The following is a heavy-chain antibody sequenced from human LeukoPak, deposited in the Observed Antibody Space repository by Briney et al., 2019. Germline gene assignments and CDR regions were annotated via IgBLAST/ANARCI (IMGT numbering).Heavy chain of an antibody. J-gene: IGHJ4*02. V-gene: IGHV4-34*01. CDR2: INHSGST. Sequence: SETLSLTCAVYGGSFSGYYWSWIRQPPGKGLEWIGEINHSGSTNYNPSLKSRVTISVDTSKNQFSLKLSSVTAADTAVYYCARASSIGYSYGRDFDYWGQGTLVTVSS. CDR1: GGSFSGYY. CDR3: ARASSIGYSYGRDFDY. D-gene: IGHD5-18*01.